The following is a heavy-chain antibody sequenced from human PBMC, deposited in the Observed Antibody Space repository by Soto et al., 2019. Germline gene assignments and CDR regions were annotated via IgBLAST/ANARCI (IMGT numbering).Heavy chain of an antibody. D-gene: IGHD6-13*01. CDR3: ARTIAAAGTYYYYGIDV. CDR2: IIPIFGTA. CDR1: GGTFSSYA. J-gene: IGHJ6*02. V-gene: IGHV1-69*13. Sequence: SVKVSCKASGGTFSSYAISWVRQAPGQGLEWMGGIIPIFGTANYAQKFQGRVTITADESTSTAYMELSSLRSEATAVYYCARTIAAAGTYYYYGIDVWGQGPTVTV.